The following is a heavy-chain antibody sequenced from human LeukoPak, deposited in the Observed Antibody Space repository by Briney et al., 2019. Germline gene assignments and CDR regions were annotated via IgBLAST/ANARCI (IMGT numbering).Heavy chain of an antibody. D-gene: IGHD3-10*01. J-gene: IGHJ3*02. CDR1: GGSISSGDYY. V-gene: IGHV4-30-4*01. CDR2: IYYSGST. Sequence: PSQTLSLTCTVSGGSISSGDYYWSWIRQPPGKGLEWIGYIYYSGSTYYNPSLKSRVTISVDTSKNQFSLKLSSVTAADTAVYYCARDPMARHAFDIWGQGTMVTVSS. CDR3: ARDPMARHAFDI.